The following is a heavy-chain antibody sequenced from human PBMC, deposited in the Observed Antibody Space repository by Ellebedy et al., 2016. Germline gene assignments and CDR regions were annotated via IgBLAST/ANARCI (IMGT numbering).Heavy chain of an antibody. CDR3: ARGYCSGGRCYAYGMDV. CDR1: GGSVSGATYY. V-gene: IGHV4-61*01. J-gene: IGHJ6*02. Sequence: SETLSLTXTVSGGSVSGATYYWNWIRQPPGKGLEWIGYIYYSGSSNYNPSLRSRVTMSVDRSKNQFSLKLTSVTAADTAVYYCARGYCSGGRCYAYGMDVWGQGTTVTVSS. D-gene: IGHD2-15*01. CDR2: IYYSGSS.